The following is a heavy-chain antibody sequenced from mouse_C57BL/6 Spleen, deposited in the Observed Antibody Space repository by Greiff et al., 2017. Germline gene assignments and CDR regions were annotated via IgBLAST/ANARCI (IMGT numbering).Heavy chain of an antibody. Sequence: VQLQQSGAELARPGASVKLSCKASGYTFTSYGISWVKQRTGQGLEWIGEIYPRSGNTYYNEKFKGKATLTADKSSSTAYMELRSLTSEDSAVYFCAYITTVAPWFAYWGQGTLVTVSA. CDR1: GYTFTSYG. V-gene: IGHV1-81*01. CDR3: AYITTVAPWFAY. D-gene: IGHD1-1*01. J-gene: IGHJ3*01. CDR2: IYPRSGNT.